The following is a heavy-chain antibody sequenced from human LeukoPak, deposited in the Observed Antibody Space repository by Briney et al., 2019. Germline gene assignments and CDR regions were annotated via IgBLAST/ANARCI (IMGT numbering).Heavy chain of an antibody. CDR2: IYTSGST. D-gene: IGHD3-22*01. V-gene: IGHV4-61*02. CDR1: GGSISSGSYY. CDR3: ARGPRYDSSGYLHYYYYMDV. Sequence: PSETLSLTCTVSGGSISSGSYYWSWIRQPAGKGLEWIGRIYTSGSTNYNPSLKSRVTISVDTSKNQFSLKLSSVTAADTAAYCCARGPRYDSSGYLHYYYYMDVWGKGTTVTVSS. J-gene: IGHJ6*03.